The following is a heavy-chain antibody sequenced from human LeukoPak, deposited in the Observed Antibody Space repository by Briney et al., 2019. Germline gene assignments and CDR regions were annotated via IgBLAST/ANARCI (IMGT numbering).Heavy chain of an antibody. Sequence: GGSLRLSCAASGFTFSSYAMHWVRQAPGKGLEYVSAISSNGGSTYYANSVKGRFTISRDNSKNTLYLQMGSLRAEDMAVYYCARSPPQPAANGNYYYYYMDVWGRGTTVTVSS. V-gene: IGHV3-64*01. CDR2: ISSNGGST. CDR3: ARSPPQPAANGNYYYYYMDV. D-gene: IGHD2-2*01. CDR1: GFTFSSYA. J-gene: IGHJ6*03.